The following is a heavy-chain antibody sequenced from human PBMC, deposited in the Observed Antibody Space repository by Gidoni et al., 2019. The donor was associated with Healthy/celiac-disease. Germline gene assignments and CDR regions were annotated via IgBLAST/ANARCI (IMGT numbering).Heavy chain of an antibody. D-gene: IGHD1-26*01. V-gene: IGHV3-20*01. CDR1: G. J-gene: IGHJ4*02. CDR2: INWNGGST. CDR3: ARGLGGSYYYFDY. Sequence: GMSWVRQAPGKGLEWVSGINWNGGSTGYADSVQGRFTISRDNAKNSLYLQMNSLRAEDTALYHCARGLGGSYYYFDYWGQGTLVTVSS.